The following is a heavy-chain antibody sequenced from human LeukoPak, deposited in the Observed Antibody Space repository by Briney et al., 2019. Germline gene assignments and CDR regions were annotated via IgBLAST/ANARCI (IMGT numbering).Heavy chain of an antibody. J-gene: IGHJ4*02. CDR1: GFTFSCCG. CDR2: ISGSGGRA. CDR3: ARGSPMAWYSSGWYVK. D-gene: IGHD6-19*01. Sequence: GGSLRLSCAASGFTFSCCGMTWVRQAPGKGLEWVSGISGSGGRAYYADSVQGRFTISRDNSKNTLYLQMHSLRAEDTAVYYCARGSPMAWYSSGWYVKWGQGTLVTVSS. V-gene: IGHV3-23*01.